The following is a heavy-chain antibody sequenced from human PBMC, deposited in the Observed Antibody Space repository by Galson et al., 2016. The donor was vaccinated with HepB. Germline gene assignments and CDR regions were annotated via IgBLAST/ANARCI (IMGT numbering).Heavy chain of an antibody. CDR1: GFTSSNYG. CDR2: ISYDGGYK. CDR3: AKSQGYYYYNGMDV. J-gene: IGHJ6*02. Sequence: SLRLSCAASGFTSSNYGMHWVRQAPGKGLEWVAIISYDGGYKYYADSVKGRFTISRDNSRNTLFLQMDSLRPEDTAVYYCAKSQGYYYYNGMDVWGQGTTVTVSS. V-gene: IGHV3-30*18.